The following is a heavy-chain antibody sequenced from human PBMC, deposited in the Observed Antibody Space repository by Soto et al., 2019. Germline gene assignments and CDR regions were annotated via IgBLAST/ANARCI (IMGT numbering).Heavy chain of an antibody. Sequence: ASVKVSCKASGYTFTSYDINWVRQATGQGLEWMGWMNPNSGNTGYAQKFQGRVTMTRNTSISTAYMELSSLRSEDTAVYYCATIGYSNYDYYGMDVWGQGTTVTVS. CDR1: GYTFTSYD. CDR3: ATIGYSNYDYYGMDV. J-gene: IGHJ6*02. D-gene: IGHD4-4*01. V-gene: IGHV1-8*01. CDR2: MNPNSGNT.